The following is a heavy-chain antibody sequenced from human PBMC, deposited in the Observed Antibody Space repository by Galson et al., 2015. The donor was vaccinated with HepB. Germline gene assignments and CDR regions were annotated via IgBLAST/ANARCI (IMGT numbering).Heavy chain of an antibody. CDR2: MYPGDSDT. V-gene: IGHV5-51*01. D-gene: IGHD2-2*01. CDR3: ARAIYSTYNGDY. Sequence: QSGAEVKQPGESLKISCTVSGYSFTKYWIGWVRQMPGKGLEWMGIMYPGDSDTRYSPSLQGRVTISADRSISTVYLQWSSLKASDTAIYYCARAIYSTYNGDYWGQGTLLTVSS. J-gene: IGHJ4*02. CDR1: GYSFTKYW.